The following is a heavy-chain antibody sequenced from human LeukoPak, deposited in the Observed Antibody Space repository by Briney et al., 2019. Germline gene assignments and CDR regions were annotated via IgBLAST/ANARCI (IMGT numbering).Heavy chain of an antibody. CDR2: INSDGSNT. D-gene: IGHD6-13*01. V-gene: IGHV3-74*01. CDR3: ARAVVIAAGRYFDY. J-gene: IGHJ4*02. Sequence: GGSLRLSCEASGFTFNSYWMHWVRKAPGKGLVWVSRINSDGSNTNYADSVKGRFTISRDNAKNTLYLQMNSLRAEDTAVYYCARAVVIAAGRYFDYWGQGALVTVSS. CDR1: GFTFNSYW.